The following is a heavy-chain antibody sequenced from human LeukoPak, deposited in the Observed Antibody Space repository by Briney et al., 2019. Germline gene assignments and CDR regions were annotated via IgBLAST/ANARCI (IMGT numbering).Heavy chain of an antibody. CDR3: ARDVAAAVNWFDP. V-gene: IGHV1-2*02. J-gene: IGHJ5*02. CDR2: INPNSGGT. Sequence: ASLKVSCKASVYTFTGYYMHWVRQAPGHRLEWMGWINPNSGGTNYAQKFQGRVTMTRDTSISTAYMELSRLRSDDTAVYYCARDVAAAVNWFDPWGQGTLVTVSS. CDR1: VYTFTGYY. D-gene: IGHD6-13*01.